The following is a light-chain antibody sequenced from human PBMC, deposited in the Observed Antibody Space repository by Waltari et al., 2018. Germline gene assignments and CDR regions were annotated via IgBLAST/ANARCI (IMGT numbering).Light chain of an antibody. Sequence: QLVLTQSPSASASLGASVKLTCTLSSGHSSNIIAWHQQHPEKGPRYLMKVNSDGSHSKGDEIPDRFSGSSSWAERYLTISSLQSEDEADYYCQTGGHGTWVFGGGTKLTVL. J-gene: IGLJ3*02. V-gene: IGLV4-69*01. CDR1: SGHSSNI. CDR3: QTGGHGTWV. CDR2: VNSDGSH.